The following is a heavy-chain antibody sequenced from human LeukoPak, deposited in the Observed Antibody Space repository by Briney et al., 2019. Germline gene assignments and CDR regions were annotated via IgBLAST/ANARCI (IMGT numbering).Heavy chain of an antibody. Sequence: GGSLRLSCAAYGFTFSTYAMNWVRQAPGKGLEGVSGISGSGDSTYYVDSVKGRFSVSRDNSKNTLYLQMNDLRVEDTALYYCAKDKGYSSGWYLLDPWGQGTLVTVSS. CDR2: ISGSGDST. CDR3: AKDKGYSSGWYLLDP. CDR1: GFTFSTYA. D-gene: IGHD6-19*01. V-gene: IGHV3-23*01. J-gene: IGHJ5*02.